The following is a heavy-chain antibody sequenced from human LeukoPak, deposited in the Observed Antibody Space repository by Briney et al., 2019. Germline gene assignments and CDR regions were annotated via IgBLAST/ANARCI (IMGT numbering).Heavy chain of an antibody. D-gene: IGHD3-10*01. CDR1: GGSISSGGYY. Sequence: SETLSLTCTVSGGSISSGGYYWSWIRQHPGKXXXXXXXIYYSGSTYYSPSLKSRVTISVDTSKNQFSLKLSSVTAADTAVYYCATMVRGVNPSPDAFDIWGQGTMVTVSS. J-gene: IGHJ3*02. V-gene: IGHV4-31*03. CDR3: ATMVRGVNPSPDAFDI. CDR2: IYYSGST.